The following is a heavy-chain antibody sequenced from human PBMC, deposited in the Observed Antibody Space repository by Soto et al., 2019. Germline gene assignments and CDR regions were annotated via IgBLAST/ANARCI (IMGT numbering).Heavy chain of an antibody. D-gene: IGHD1-26*01. V-gene: IGHV4-61*01. CDR2: NYYSGST. CDR3: ARESGGLFGAFDY. J-gene: IGHJ4*02. Sequence: PSETLSLTCTVSGGSVSSSSYYWSWIRQPPGKGLEWIGDNYYSGSTNYNPTLKSRVTMSVDTSKNQFSLKLSSVTAADTAVYYCARESGGLFGAFDYWGRGILVTVSS. CDR1: GGSVSSSSYY.